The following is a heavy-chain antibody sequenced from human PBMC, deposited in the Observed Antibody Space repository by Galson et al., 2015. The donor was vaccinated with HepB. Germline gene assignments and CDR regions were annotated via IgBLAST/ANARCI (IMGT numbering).Heavy chain of an antibody. CDR3: ARRSRDCSGGSCYGRFDP. D-gene: IGHD2-15*01. V-gene: IGHV5-51*01. CDR1: GYSFTSYW. Sequence: QSGAEVKKPGESLKISCTGSGYSFTSYWIGWVRQMPGQGLEWMGIISPGDSDTRYSPSFQGQVTLSADKSISPAYLQWSSLTASDTAMYYCARRSRDCSGGSCYGRFDPWGQGTLVTVSS. CDR2: ISPGDSDT. J-gene: IGHJ5*02.